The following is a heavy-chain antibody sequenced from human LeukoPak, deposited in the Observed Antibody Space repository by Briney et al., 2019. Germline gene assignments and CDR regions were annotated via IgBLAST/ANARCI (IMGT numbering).Heavy chain of an antibody. Sequence: GGSLRLSCAASGFTFSDYYMSWIRQAPGKGLEWVSYISSSGSTIYYADSVKGRFTISRDNAKNSLYLQMNSLRAEDTAVYCCARDHLSGDFDYWGQGTLVTVSS. CDR3: ARDHLSGDFDY. V-gene: IGHV3-11*01. CDR2: ISSSGSTI. J-gene: IGHJ4*02. CDR1: GFTFSDYY. D-gene: IGHD6-19*01.